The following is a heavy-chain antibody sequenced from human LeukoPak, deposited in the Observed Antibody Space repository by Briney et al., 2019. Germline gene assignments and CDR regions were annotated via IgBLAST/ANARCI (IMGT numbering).Heavy chain of an antibody. D-gene: IGHD5-12*01. CDR1: GFTFSSYS. V-gene: IGHV3-21*01. J-gene: IGHJ4*02. CDR2: SSSSSSYI. CDR3: ARDGGGGYDSYFDY. Sequence: GGSLRLSCAASGFTFSSYSMNWVRQAPGKGLEWVSSSSSSSSYIYYADSVKGRFTISRDNAKNSLYLQMNSLRAEDTAVYYCARDGGGGYDSYFDYWGQGTLVTVSS.